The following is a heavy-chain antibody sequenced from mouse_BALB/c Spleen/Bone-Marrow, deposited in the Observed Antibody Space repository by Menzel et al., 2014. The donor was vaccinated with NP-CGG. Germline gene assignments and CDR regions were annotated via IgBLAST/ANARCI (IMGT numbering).Heavy chain of an antibody. J-gene: IGHJ3*01. Sequence: VQLQQSGAELVKPGASVKLSCTASGFNIKDTYMHWVKRRPEQGLEWIGRIEPANGNTKYDPKFQGKATITADTSSNTAYLQLSSLTSEDTAVYYCARIHYYGRAWFAYWGQGTLVTVSA. CDR1: GFNIKDTY. D-gene: IGHD1-2*01. V-gene: IGHV14-3*02. CDR3: ARIHYYGRAWFAY. CDR2: IEPANGNT.